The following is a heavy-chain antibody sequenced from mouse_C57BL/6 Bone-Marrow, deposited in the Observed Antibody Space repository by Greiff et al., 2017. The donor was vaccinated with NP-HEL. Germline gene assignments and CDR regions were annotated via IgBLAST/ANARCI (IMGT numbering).Heavy chain of an antibody. CDR1: GYTFTSYW. J-gene: IGHJ3*01. CDR2: IHPNSGST. D-gene: IGHD1-1*01. Sequence: VKLQESGAELVKPGASVKLSCKASGYTFTSYWMHWVKQRPGQGLEWIGMIHPNSGSTNYNEKFKSKATLTVDKSSSTAYMQLSSLTSEDSAVYYCARGYYGSRFAYWGQGTLVTVSA. V-gene: IGHV1-64*01. CDR3: ARGYYGSRFAY.